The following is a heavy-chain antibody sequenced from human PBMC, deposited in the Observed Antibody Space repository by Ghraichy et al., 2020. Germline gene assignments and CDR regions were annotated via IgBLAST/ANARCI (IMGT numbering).Heavy chain of an antibody. J-gene: IGHJ3*02. D-gene: IGHD6-13*01. V-gene: IGHV3-23*01. Sequence: LSLTCAASGFTFSSYAMSWVRQAPGKGLEWVSAISGSGGSTYYADSVKGRFTISRDNSKNTLYLQMNSLRAEDTAVYYCAKVVKAAELQKAFDIWGQGTMVTVSS. CDR1: GFTFSSYA. CDR2: ISGSGGST. CDR3: AKVVKAAELQKAFDI.